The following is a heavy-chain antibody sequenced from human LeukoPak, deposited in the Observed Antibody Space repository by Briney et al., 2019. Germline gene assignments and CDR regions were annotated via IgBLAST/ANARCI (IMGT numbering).Heavy chain of an antibody. J-gene: IGHJ4*02. D-gene: IGHD6-6*01. CDR3: ATYAGRDSSSFAQNY. CDR2: INHSGGT. Sequence: KPSETLSLTCAVYGGSFSGYYWSWIRQPPGKGREGIGEINHSGGTDYNPSLKSRVTISVDTSKNQFSLKLSSVTAADTAVYYCATYAGRDSSSFAQNYWGQGTLVTVSS. V-gene: IGHV4-34*01. CDR1: GGSFSGYY.